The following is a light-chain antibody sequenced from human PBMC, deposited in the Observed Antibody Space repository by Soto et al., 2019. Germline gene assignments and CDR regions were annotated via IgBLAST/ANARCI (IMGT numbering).Light chain of an antibody. CDR2: DAS. CDR3: QQRSTWPWT. CDR1: QSVSSY. Sequence: EIVLTQSPATLSLSPGERATLSCRASQSVSSYLAWYQQQPGQAPGLLIYDASNRATGIPARFTGNGSGTDFSVTFSCVEREEFTVYYCQQRSTWPWTFGQGTKVEIK. J-gene: IGKJ1*01. V-gene: IGKV3-11*01.